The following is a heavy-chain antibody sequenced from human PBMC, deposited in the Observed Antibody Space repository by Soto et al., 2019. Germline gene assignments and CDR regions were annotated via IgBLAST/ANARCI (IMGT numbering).Heavy chain of an antibody. V-gene: IGHV4-31*03. CDR3: ATNHDDISGRTPLLFDS. D-gene: IGHD3-22*01. CDR2: IHYSGNT. Sequence: PSETLSLTCTVSGDSIGTGGYYWDWIRQHPGKGPEWIGYIHYSGNTYYNPSLKSRLTISLDTSKNQFSLHLSSVTAADTAVYYCATNHDDISGRTPLLFDSWGQGTLVNVS. J-gene: IGHJ4*02. CDR1: GDSIGTGGYY.